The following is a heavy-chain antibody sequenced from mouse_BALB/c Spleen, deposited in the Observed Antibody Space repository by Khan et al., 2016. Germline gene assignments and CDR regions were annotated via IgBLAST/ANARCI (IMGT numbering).Heavy chain of an antibody. J-gene: IGHJ3*01. Sequence: EVQLLETGGGLVQPKGSLKLSCAASGFTFNTNAMNWVRQAPGKGLEWVARIRSKSNDYATYYADSVKDRFTISRADSQSMLYLQMNNLNTEDTAIYYCVRELGFAYWGQGTLVTVSA. CDR3: VRELGFAY. CDR2: IRSKSNDYAT. CDR1: GFTFNTNA. V-gene: IGHV10S3*01. D-gene: IGHD4-1*01.